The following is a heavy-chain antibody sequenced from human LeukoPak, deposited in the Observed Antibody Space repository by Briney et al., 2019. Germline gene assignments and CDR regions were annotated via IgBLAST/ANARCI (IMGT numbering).Heavy chain of an antibody. Sequence: ASVKVSCKASGYTFTRYYMNWVRQAPGQGLEWMGIINPSGGSTNYAEKFQGRVTMTRDTSTSTIYMEVSSLRSEDTAVYYCATSFRAVNWFDPWGQGTLVTVSS. CDR2: INPSGGST. V-gene: IGHV1-46*01. CDR3: ATSFRAVNWFDP. D-gene: IGHD3-10*01. J-gene: IGHJ5*02. CDR1: GYTFTRYY.